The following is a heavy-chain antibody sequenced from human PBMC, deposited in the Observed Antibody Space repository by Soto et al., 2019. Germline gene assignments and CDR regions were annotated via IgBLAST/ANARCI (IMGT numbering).Heavy chain of an antibody. CDR2: IYPGDSDT. V-gene: IGHV5-51*01. CDR3: AGGGVRGVITRTRDYYGMDV. D-gene: IGHD3-10*01. J-gene: IGHJ6*02. Sequence: GESLKISCKGSGYSFTSYWIGWVRQMPGKGLEWMGIIYPGDSDTRYSPSFQGQVTISADKSISTAYLQWSSLKASDTAMYYFAGGGVRGVITRTRDYYGMDVWGQGTSVTVSS. CDR1: GYSFTSYW.